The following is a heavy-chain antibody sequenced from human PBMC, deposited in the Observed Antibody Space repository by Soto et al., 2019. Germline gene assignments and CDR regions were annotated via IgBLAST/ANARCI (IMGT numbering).Heavy chain of an antibody. V-gene: IGHV4-39*01. CDR1: GGSISSSSYY. Sequence: SETLSLTCTVSGGSISSSSYYWGWIRQPPGKGLEWIGSIYYSGSTYYNPSLKSRVTISVDTSKNQFSLKLSSVTAADTAVYYCARQKGGWSGLNYWGQGTLGTVSS. D-gene: IGHD3-3*01. J-gene: IGHJ4*02. CDR2: IYYSGST. CDR3: ARQKGGWSGLNY.